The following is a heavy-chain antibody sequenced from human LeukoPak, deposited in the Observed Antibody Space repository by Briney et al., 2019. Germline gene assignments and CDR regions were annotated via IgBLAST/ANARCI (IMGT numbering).Heavy chain of an antibody. J-gene: IGHJ4*02. Sequence: PGGSLRLSCAASGFTFDDYAMHWVRQAPGKGLEWVSGISWNSGSIGYADSVKGRFTISRDNAKNSLYLQMNCLRAEDTALYYCAKDIVRRPGILFHYFDYWGQGTLVTVSS. CDR2: ISWNSGSI. V-gene: IGHV3-9*01. CDR1: GFTFDDYA. CDR3: AKDIVRRPGILFHYFDY. D-gene: IGHD6-13*01.